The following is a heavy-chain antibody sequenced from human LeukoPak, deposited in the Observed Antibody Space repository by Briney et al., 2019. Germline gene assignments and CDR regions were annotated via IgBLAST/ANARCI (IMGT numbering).Heavy chain of an antibody. Sequence: ASVKVSCKASGGTFISYAISWGRQAPGQGLEWVGGIITIFGTANDEQKFQGRVTITTDESTSTAYMELSSLSSEDTAVYYCARGEGYCSGGSCLVDYWGQGTLVTVSS. CDR2: IITIFGTA. CDR1: GGTFISYA. CDR3: ARGEGYCSGGSCLVDY. D-gene: IGHD2-15*01. V-gene: IGHV1-69*05. J-gene: IGHJ4*02.